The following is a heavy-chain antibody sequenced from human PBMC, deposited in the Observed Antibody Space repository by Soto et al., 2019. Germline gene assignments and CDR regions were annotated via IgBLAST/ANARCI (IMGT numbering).Heavy chain of an antibody. D-gene: IGHD2-21*02. V-gene: IGHV4-61*08. CDR2: MYNTGST. J-gene: IGHJ6*02. Sequence: SETLSLTCAVSGGSISSGGYFWSWIRQPPGKGLEWIGYMYNTGSTVYNPSFKSRVTISVDTSKNQFSLKLNSVTAADTAVYYCARDLWGYCGTDCYPLDVWGQGTTVTVSS. CDR1: GGSISSGGYF. CDR3: ARDLWGYCGTDCYPLDV.